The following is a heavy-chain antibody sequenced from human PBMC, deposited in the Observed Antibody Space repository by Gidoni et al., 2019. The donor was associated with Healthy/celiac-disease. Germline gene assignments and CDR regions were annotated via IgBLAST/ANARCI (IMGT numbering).Heavy chain of an antibody. CDR1: GFTFSSYS. J-gene: IGHJ4*02. Sequence: EVQLVESGGGLVKPGGSLRLYCAASGFTFSSYSMNWVRQAPGKGLEWVSSISSSSSYIYYADSVKGRFTISRDNAKNSLYLQMNSLRAEDTAVYYCARDDVSLAVAVKFFDYWGQGTLVTVSS. V-gene: IGHV3-21*01. D-gene: IGHD6-19*01. CDR3: ARDDVSLAVAVKFFDY. CDR2: ISSSSSYI.